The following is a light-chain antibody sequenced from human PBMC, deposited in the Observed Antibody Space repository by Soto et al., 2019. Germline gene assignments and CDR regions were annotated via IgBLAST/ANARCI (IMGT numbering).Light chain of an antibody. V-gene: IGKV1-39*01. CDR3: QQSYSTTWP. CDR1: QGISTY. Sequence: IHRTQKHSSLSASVGDRVTITCRASQGISTYLTWYQQKPGKAPKLLIYAASSLQSGVPSRFSGSGSETDFTLTISSLQPEDFATYSCQQSYSTTWPFAQGTKLDIK. CDR2: AAS. J-gene: IGKJ1*01.